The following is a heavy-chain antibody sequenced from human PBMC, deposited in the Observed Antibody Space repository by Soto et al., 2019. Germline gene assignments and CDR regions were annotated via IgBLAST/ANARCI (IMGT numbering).Heavy chain of an antibody. CDR2: IYSGGST. J-gene: IGHJ6*03. Sequence: GGSLRLSCAASGFTVSSNYMSWVRQAPGKGLEWVSVIYSGGSTYYADSVKGRFTISRDNSKNTLYLQMNSLRAEDTAVYYCARGHAPAYYFYMDALRKGTTVIVSS. CDR3: ARGHAPAYYFYMDA. V-gene: IGHV3-66*01. CDR1: GFTVSSNY.